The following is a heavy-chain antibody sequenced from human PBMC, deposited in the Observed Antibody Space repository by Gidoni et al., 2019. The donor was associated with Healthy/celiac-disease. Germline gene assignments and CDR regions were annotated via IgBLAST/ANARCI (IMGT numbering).Heavy chain of an antibody. CDR3: AKTPFDY. J-gene: IGHJ4*02. V-gene: IGHV3-30*18. CDR2: ISYDGSNK. CDR1: GFTFSSYG. Sequence: QVQLVESGGGVVQPGRSLRPSCAASGFTFSSYGMHWVRQAPGKGLEWVAVISYDGSNKYYADSVKGRFTISRDNSKNTLYLQMNSLRAEDTAVYYCAKTPFDYWGQGTLVTVSS.